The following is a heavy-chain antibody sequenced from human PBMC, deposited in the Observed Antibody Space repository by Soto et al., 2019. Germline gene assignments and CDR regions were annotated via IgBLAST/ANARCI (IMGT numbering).Heavy chain of an antibody. D-gene: IGHD5-12*01. V-gene: IGHV4-59*01. CDR2: IYYSGST. Sequence: SETLSLTCTVSGGSISSYYWSWIRQPPGKGLEWIGYIYYSGSTNYNPSLKSRVTISVDTSKNQFSLKLSSVTAADTAVYYCARAARWLQYYFDYWGQGTLVTVSS. CDR1: GGSISSYY. CDR3: ARAARWLQYYFDY. J-gene: IGHJ4*02.